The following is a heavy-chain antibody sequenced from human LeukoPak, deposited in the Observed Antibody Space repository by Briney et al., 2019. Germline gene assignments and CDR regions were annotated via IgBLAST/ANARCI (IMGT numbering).Heavy chain of an antibody. V-gene: IGHV4-39*07. D-gene: IGHD2-15*01. Sequence: PSETLSLTCTVSGGSISSSSYYWGWIRQPPGKGLEWIGSIYYSGSTYYNPSLKSRVTISVDTSKNQFSLKLSSVTAADTAVYYCARTGAARREDYWGQGTLVTVSS. CDR2: IYYSGST. CDR1: GGSISSSSYY. CDR3: ARTGAARREDY. J-gene: IGHJ4*02.